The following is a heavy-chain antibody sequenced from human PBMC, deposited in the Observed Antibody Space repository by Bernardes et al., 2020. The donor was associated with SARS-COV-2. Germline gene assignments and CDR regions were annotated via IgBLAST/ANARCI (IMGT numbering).Heavy chain of an antibody. V-gene: IGHV2-5*02. D-gene: IGHD2-15*01. CDR1: GFSLSTSGVG. CDR3: AHSMDPRYHGFSTHFDY. Sequence: SGPTLVQPTQTLTLTCTFSGFSLSTSGVGVGWIRQPPGKALEWLALIYWDDDKRYSPSLKSRLTITKDTSKNQVVLTMTNMDPVDTATYYCAHSMDPRYHGFSTHFDYWGQGTLVTVSS. J-gene: IGHJ4*02. CDR2: IYWDDDK.